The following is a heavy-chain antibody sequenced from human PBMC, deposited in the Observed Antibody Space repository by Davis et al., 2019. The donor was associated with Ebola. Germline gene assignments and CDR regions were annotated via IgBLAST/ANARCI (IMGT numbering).Heavy chain of an antibody. CDR2: IYYSGST. Sequence: PSETLSLTCTVSGGSISRGDYYWSWIRQPPGKGLEWIGYIYYSGSTYYNPSLKSRVTISVDTSKNQFSLKLSSVTAADTAVYYCARDFNYYYGMDVWGQGTTVTVSS. CDR1: GGSISRGDYY. V-gene: IGHV4-30-4*02. CDR3: ARDFNYYYGMDV. J-gene: IGHJ6*02.